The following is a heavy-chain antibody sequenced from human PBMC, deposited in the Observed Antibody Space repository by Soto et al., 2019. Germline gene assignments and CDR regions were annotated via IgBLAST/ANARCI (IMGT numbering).Heavy chain of an antibody. CDR2: IYYSGST. CDR1: GGSISSSSYY. V-gene: IGHV4-39*07. Sequence: SETLSLTCTVSGGSISSSSYYWGWIRQPPGKGLEWIGSIYYSGSTYYNPSLKSRVTISVDTSKNQFSLKLSSVTAADTAVYYCARGLTGEYYYYYYYMDVWGKGTTVTVSS. J-gene: IGHJ6*03. D-gene: IGHD7-27*01. CDR3: ARGLTGEYYYYYYYMDV.